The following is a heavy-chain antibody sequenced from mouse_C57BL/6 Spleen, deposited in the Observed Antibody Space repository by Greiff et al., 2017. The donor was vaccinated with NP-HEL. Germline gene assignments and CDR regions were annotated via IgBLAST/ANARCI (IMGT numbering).Heavy chain of an antibody. CDR3: ARRTAQAYYVMDY. Sequence: VQLQQSGAELAKPGASVKLSCKASGYTFTSYWMHWVKQRPGQGLEWIGYINPSSGYTKYNQKFKDKATLTADKSSSTAYMQLSSLTYEDSAVYYCARRTAQAYYVMDYWGQGTSVTVSS. D-gene: IGHD3-2*02. CDR1: GYTFTSYW. V-gene: IGHV1-7*01. CDR2: INPSSGYT. J-gene: IGHJ4*01.